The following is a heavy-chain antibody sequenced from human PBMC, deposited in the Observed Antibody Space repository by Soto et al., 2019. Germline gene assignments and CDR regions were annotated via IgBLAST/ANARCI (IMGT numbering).Heavy chain of an antibody. CDR1: ALAFSNYA. CDR2: ISSNGGGT. CDR3: ARAHFFDY. J-gene: IGHJ4*02. V-gene: IGHV3-64*01. Sequence: PGGSLRLSCASSALAFSNYAMHWVRQAPGKGLEYISGISSNGGGTYYANSVKGRFTISRDNSKNTLYLQMGSLRAEDMAVYYCARAHFFDYWGQGTLVTVSS.